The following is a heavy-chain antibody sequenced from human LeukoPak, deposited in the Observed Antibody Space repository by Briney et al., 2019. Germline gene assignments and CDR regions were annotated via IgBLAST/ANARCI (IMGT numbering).Heavy chain of an antibody. V-gene: IGHV1-18*01. CDR3: ARGLQENLAWLQAFSAFDI. J-gene: IGHJ3*02. Sequence: AASVKVSCKASGYTFINYDFSWVRQAPGQGLEWMGWISTYNGNTNYAQKLQGRVTMTTDTSTSTAYMELRSLRSDDTAVYYCARGLQENLAWLQAFSAFDIWGQGTMVTVSS. D-gene: IGHD6-19*01. CDR1: GYTFINYD. CDR2: ISTYNGNT.